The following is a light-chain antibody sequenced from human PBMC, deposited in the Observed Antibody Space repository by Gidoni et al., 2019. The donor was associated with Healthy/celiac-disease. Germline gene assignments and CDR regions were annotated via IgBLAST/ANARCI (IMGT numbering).Light chain of an antibody. CDR3: QQRSNWPPT. J-gene: IGKJ4*01. CDR2: DAS. CDR1: QSVSSY. V-gene: IGKV3-11*01. Sequence: MVLTQYPATLSLSPGERATLSCRASQSVSSYLAWYQQKPGQAPSLLIYDASNRATGIPARFSGSGSGTDFTLTISSLEPEDFAVYYCQQRSNWPPTFGGGTKVEIK.